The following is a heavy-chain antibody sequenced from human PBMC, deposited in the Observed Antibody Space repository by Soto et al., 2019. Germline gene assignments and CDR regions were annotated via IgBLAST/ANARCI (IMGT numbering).Heavy chain of an antibody. CDR3: AREASTPAAHFDY. CDR2: ISYDGSNK. J-gene: IGHJ4*02. V-gene: IGHV3-30-3*01. D-gene: IGHD2-2*01. Sequence: PGGSVRLSCAASGFTFSSYAMHWVRQAPGKGLEWVAVISYDGSNKYYADSVKGRFTISRDNSKNTLYLQMNSLRAEDTAVYYCAREASTPAAHFDYWGQGTLVTVSS. CDR1: GFTFSSYA.